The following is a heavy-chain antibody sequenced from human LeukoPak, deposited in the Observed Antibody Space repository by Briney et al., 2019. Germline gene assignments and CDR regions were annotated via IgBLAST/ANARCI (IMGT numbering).Heavy chain of an antibody. CDR3: MRDYYYGSGSYYNDLDV. CDR2: IWYDGSNK. V-gene: IGHV3-33*01. Sequence: QPGGSLGLSCAASGFTFSSYGMHWVRQAPGKGLEWVAVIWYDGSNKYYVDSVKGRFTISRDNSKNTLYLQMNSLRAEDTAVYYCMRDYYYGSGSYYNDLDVWGQGSTVTVSS. J-gene: IGHJ6*02. D-gene: IGHD3-10*01. CDR1: GFTFSSYG.